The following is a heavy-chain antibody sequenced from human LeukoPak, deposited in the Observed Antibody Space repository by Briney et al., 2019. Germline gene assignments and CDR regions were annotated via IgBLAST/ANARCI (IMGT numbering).Heavy chain of an antibody. V-gene: IGHV4-31*03. J-gene: IGHJ4*02. Sequence: SQTLSLTCTVSGGSISSGGYYWSWIRQHPGKGLEWIGYIYYSGSTYYNPSLKSRVTISVDTSKNQFSLKLSSVTAADTAVYYCARAAHGFSDFDYWGQGTLVTVSS. CDR1: GGSISSGGYY. CDR3: ARAAHGFSDFDY. D-gene: IGHD5-24*01. CDR2: IYYSGST.